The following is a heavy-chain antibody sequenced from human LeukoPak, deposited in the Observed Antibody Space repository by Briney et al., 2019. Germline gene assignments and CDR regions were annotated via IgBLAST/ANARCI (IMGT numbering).Heavy chain of an antibody. Sequence: GRSLRLSCAASGFTFISYGMHSVRQAPRKGLEWVAVISYDGSNKYYADSVKGRFTISRDNSKNTLYLQMNSLRAEDTAVYYCAKEGSAYCGGDCYSRPDYWGQGTLVTVSS. D-gene: IGHD2-21*02. J-gene: IGHJ4*02. CDR2: ISYDGSNK. CDR3: AKEGSAYCGGDCYSRPDY. V-gene: IGHV3-30*18. CDR1: GFTFISYG.